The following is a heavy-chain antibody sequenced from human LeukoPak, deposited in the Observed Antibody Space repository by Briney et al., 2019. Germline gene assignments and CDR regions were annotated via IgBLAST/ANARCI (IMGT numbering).Heavy chain of an antibody. V-gene: IGHV3-23*01. J-gene: IGHJ4*02. D-gene: IGHD3-10*01. CDR2: ISDSGGRT. CDR3: AKRGVVIRVILVGFHKEAYYFDS. CDR1: GITLSNYG. Sequence: GGSLRLSCAVSGITLSNYGMSWVRQAPGKGLEWVAGISDSGGRTNYADSVKGWFTISRDNPKNTLYLQMNSLRAEDTAVYFCAKRGVVIRVILVGFHKEAYYFDSWGQGALVTVSS.